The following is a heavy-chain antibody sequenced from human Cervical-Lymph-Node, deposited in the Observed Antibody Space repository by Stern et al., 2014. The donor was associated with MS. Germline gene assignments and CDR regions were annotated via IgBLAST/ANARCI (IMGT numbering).Heavy chain of an antibody. Sequence: VQLVESGAEVKKPGSSVKVPCKASGGTFNNHVISWVRQARGQGLEWMGGIVPLFGTPDYARKFQGRVTITADKSTSTVHMVLSSLNREDTGIYYCANRDMGYTYGRHDYWGQGTLVTVS. J-gene: IGHJ4*02. CDR3: ANRDMGYTYGRHDY. CDR2: IVPLFGTP. V-gene: IGHV1-69*06. CDR1: GGTFNNHV. D-gene: IGHD5-12*01.